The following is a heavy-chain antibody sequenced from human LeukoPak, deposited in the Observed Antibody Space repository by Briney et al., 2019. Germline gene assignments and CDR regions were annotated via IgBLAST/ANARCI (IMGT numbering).Heavy chain of an antibody. CDR3: ARVGSGWEEYFQH. Sequence: GRSLRLSCAPSGFTFSSYAMHWVRQAPGKGLECVAVISYDGSNKYYADSVKGRFTISRDNSKNTLYLQMNSLRAEDTAVYYCARVGSGWEEYFQHWGQGTLVTVSS. CDR1: GFTFSSYA. V-gene: IGHV3-30*04. J-gene: IGHJ1*01. CDR2: ISYDGSNK. D-gene: IGHD6-19*01.